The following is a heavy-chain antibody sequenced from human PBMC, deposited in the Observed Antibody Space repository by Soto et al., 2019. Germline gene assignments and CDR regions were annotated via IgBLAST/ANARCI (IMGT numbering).Heavy chain of an antibody. CDR3: ARDIGYSGYDFIRPGWFDP. J-gene: IGHJ5*02. V-gene: IGHV4-61*01. CDR2: IYYSGST. CDR1: GGSVSSGSYY. Sequence: QVQLQESGPGLVKPSETLSLTCTVSGGSVSSGSYYWSWIRQPPGKGLEWIGYIYYSGSTNYNPSLKSRVTISVDTSKNQFSLKLSSVTAADTAVYYCARDIGYSGYDFIRPGWFDPWGQGTLVTVSS. D-gene: IGHD5-12*01.